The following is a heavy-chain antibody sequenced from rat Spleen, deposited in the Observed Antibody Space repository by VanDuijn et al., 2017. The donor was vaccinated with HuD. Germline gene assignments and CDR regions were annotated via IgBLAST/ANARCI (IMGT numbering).Heavy chain of an antibody. V-gene: IGHV5-29*01. CDR1: GFTFNNYW. CDR2: IIYDGSRT. J-gene: IGHJ1*01. CDR3: ARAGYLRDWYFDF. D-gene: IGHD2-2*01. Sequence: EVQLVESGGGLVQPGRSLKLSCAASGFTFNNYWMTWIRQAPGKGLEWVATIIYDGSRTYYRDSVKGRFTISRDNAKSTLYLQMDSLRSEDTATYHCARAGYLRDWYFDFWGPGAMVTVSS.